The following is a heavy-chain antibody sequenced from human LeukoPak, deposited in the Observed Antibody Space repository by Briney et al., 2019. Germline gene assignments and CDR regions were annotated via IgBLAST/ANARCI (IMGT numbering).Heavy chain of an antibody. D-gene: IGHD2-15*01. J-gene: IGHJ4*02. CDR1: GYTFTGYY. V-gene: IGHV1-2*02. Sequence: ASVKVSCKASGYTFTGYYMHWVRQAPGQGLEWMGWINPNSGGTNYAQKFQGRVTMTRDTSISTAYMELSRLRSDDTAVYYCARGLFGIGAATAVYSGQGRLVTVSS. CDR3: ARGLFGIGAATAVY. CDR2: INPNSGGT.